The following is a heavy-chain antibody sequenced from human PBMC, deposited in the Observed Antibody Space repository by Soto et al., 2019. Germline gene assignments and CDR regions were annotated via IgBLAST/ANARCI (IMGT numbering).Heavy chain of an antibody. CDR2: ISGSGGST. Sequence: PGGSMRLSYTASEFNFSSYAMSWVRQAPGKGLEWVSAISGSGGSTYYADSVKGRFTISRDNSKNTLYLQMNSLRAEDTAVYYWAKVPGYPYYFDYWGQGTLVTVSS. D-gene: IGHD2-15*01. V-gene: IGHV3-23*01. CDR1: EFNFSSYA. J-gene: IGHJ4*02. CDR3: AKVPGYPYYFDY.